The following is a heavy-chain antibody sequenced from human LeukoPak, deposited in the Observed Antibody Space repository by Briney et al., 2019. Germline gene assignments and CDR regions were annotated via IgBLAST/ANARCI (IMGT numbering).Heavy chain of an antibody. V-gene: IGHV4-31*03. D-gene: IGHD4-17*01. Sequence: SETLSLTCTVSGGSISSGGYYWSWIRQHPGKGLEWIGYIYYSGSTYYNPSLKSRVTISVDTSKNQFSLKLSSVTAADTAVYYCARERSYGDYYTDYWGQGTLVTVSS. J-gene: IGHJ4*02. CDR2: IYYSGST. CDR1: GGSISSGGYY. CDR3: ARERSYGDYYTDY.